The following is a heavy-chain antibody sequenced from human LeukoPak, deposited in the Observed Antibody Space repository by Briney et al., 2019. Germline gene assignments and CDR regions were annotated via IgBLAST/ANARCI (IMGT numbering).Heavy chain of an antibody. D-gene: IGHD3-22*01. CDR3: ARDPSRRYDSSGYYQYFDY. CDR1: GFTFSSYW. J-gene: IGHJ4*02. CDR2: INWNGGSI. Sequence: QPGGSLRLSCAASGFTFSSYWMDWVRQTPGKGLEWVSGINWNGGSIGYGDSVKGRFTISRDNVKNSLYLQMNSLRAEDTALYYCARDPSRRYDSSGYYQYFDYWGQGILVTVSS. V-gene: IGHV3-20*04.